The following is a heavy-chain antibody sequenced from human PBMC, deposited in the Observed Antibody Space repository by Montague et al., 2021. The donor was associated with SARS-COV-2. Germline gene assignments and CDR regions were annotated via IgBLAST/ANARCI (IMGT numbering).Heavy chain of an antibody. J-gene: IGHJ3*02. V-gene: IGHV4-31*03. D-gene: IGHD3-22*01. CDR3: ARVQGITMIVVVIGAFDI. Sequence: TLSLTCTVSGGSISSGGYCWSWIRQHPGKGLEWIGYIYYSGSTYYNPSLKSRVTISVDTSKNQFSLKLSSVTAADTAVYYCARVQGITMIVVVIGAFDIWGRGTMVTVSS. CDR1: GGSISSGGYC. CDR2: IYYSGST.